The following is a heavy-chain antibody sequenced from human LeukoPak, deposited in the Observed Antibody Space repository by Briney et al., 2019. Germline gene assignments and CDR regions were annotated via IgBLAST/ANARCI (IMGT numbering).Heavy chain of an antibody. CDR1: GFIFDNYA. Sequence: GGSLRLSCAAPGFIFDNYAIHWVRHAPGKGLEWVSLISGDGGSTFYADSVRGRFTISRDNTRKSLSLQMRSPRSVDTALYYCASESETSGWYDYWGQGTLVTVSS. CDR2: ISGDGGST. D-gene: IGHD6-19*01. V-gene: IGHV3-43*02. CDR3: ASESETSGWYDY. J-gene: IGHJ4*02.